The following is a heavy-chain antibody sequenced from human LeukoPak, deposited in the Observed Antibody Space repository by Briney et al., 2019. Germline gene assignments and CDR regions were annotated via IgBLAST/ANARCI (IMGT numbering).Heavy chain of an antibody. J-gene: IGHJ3*02. V-gene: IGHV1-2*06. CDR2: INPNSGGT. Sequence: ASVKVSCKASGYTFTSYYMHWVRQAPGQGLEWMGRINPNSGGTNYAQKFQGRVTMTRDTSISTAYMELSRLRSDDTAVYYCARGGYYYDSIALGGTAGDIWGQGTMVTVSS. CDR1: GYTFTSYY. D-gene: IGHD3-22*01. CDR3: ARGGYYYDSIALGGTAGDI.